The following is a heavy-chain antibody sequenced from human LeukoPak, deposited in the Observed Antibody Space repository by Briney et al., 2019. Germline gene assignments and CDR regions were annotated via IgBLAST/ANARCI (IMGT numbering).Heavy chain of an antibody. V-gene: IGHV3-74*01. J-gene: IGHJ4*02. CDR1: GFTFRTYW. CDR2: IKTDGSET. Sequence: GGSLRLSCAASGFTFRTYWMHWVRQVPGKGLVWVSRIKTDGSETVYADNVKGRFTISRDNARNTLYLQVNSLRVEDTAVYYCTRTYYYDSRDYFDYWGQGALVTVSS. D-gene: IGHD3-22*01. CDR3: TRTYYYDSRDYFDY.